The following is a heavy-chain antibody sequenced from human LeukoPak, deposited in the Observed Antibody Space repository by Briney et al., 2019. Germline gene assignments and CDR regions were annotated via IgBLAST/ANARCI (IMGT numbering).Heavy chain of an antibody. CDR2: MHTSGTT. J-gene: IGHJ4*02. CDR1: GGSISSGSYY. CDR3: ARGRYSYGPAYYGY. D-gene: IGHD5-18*01. V-gene: IGHV4-61*02. Sequence: PSETLSLTCTVSGGSISSGSYYWSWIRQPAGKGLEWIGRMHTSGTTNYNPSLKSRVTISVDTSKNQFSLKLSSVTAADTAVYYCARGRYSYGPAYYGYWGQGTLVTVSS.